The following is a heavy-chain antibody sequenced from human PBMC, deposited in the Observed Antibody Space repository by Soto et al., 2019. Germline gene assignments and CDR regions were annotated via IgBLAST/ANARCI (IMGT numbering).Heavy chain of an antibody. CDR1: GGSISSYD. V-gene: IGHV4-59*08. D-gene: IGHD5-18*01. J-gene: IGHJ4*02. CDR3: ARQVDTPMPIDY. Sequence: PSKTLSLTGTVSGGSISSYDWSWIRQAPGKGLEWIGYIYYSGSTNYNPSLKSRVTISVDTSKNQFSLKLSSVTAADTAVYYCARQVDTPMPIDYRGQRILVTLSS. CDR2: IYYSGST.